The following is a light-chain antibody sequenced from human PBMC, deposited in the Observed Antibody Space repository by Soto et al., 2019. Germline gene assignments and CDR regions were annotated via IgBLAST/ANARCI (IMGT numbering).Light chain of an antibody. CDR3: QQYYNTPWT. J-gene: IGKJ1*01. CDR2: WAS. V-gene: IGKV4-1*01. CDR1: QSVLYSSNNKNY. Sequence: DIVMTQSPDSLAVSLGERATINCKSSQSVLYSSNNKNYLAWYQQKPGQPPKLLIYWASTRQSGVPDRLSGSGSRKDFTLTISSLQAEDVAVYYCQQYYNTPWTFGQGPKVEIK.